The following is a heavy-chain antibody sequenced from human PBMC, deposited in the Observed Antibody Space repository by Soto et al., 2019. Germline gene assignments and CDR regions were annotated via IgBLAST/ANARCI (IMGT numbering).Heavy chain of an antibody. J-gene: IGHJ6*02. D-gene: IGHD4-4*01. CDR3: ASDSRMTAVAQSSRSGLDV. CDR2: IVVGSGDT. V-gene: IGHV1-58*01. CDR1: GFTFSSSV. Sequence: QMQLVQSGPEVKKPGTSVKVSCKSSGFTFSSSVVQWVRQARGQRLEWIGWIVVGSGDTNYAQKFRERVTITRDMSTSTAHMELSSLRSEDTAVYYCASDSRMTAVAQSSRSGLDVWGQGTTVTVSS.